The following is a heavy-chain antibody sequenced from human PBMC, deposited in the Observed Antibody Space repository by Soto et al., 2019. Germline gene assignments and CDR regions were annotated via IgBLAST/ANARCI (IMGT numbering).Heavy chain of an antibody. J-gene: IGHJ6*02. CDR2: ISYDGSNK. CDR1: GGSVSSGSYY. Sequence: QVQLQESGPGLVKPSETLSLTCTVSGGSVSSGSYYWSWIRQPPGKGLEWVAVISYDGSNKYYADSVKGRFTISRDNSKNTLYLQMNSLRAEDTAVYYCAKDRRGYSGYDRNYYYYGMDVWGQGTTVTVSS. V-gene: IGHV3-30*18. D-gene: IGHD5-12*01. CDR3: AKDRRGYSGYDRNYYYYGMDV.